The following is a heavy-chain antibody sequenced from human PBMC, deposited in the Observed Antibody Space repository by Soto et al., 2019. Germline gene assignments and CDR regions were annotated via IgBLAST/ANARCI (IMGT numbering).Heavy chain of an antibody. CDR2: IKNKANSYTT. J-gene: IGHJ4*02. V-gene: IGHV3-72*01. CDR1: GFTFSDHY. D-gene: IGHD2-15*01. CDR3: TRVRLGAPTRYFGY. Sequence: EVQLVESGGGLVQPGGSLRLSCAASGFTFSDHYMDWVRQAPGKGLEWVGRIKNKANSYTTQYAASVRGRFTISRDDSKNSLFLQMNSLTTDDTAVYYCTRVRLGAPTRYFGYWGQGALVTVSS.